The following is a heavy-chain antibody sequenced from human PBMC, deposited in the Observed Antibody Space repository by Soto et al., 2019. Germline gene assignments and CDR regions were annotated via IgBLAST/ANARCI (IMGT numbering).Heavy chain of an antibody. Sequence: QVQLVESGGGLVKPGGSLRLSCAASGFTFNDHYMTWIRQAPGKGLEWVSFISSDSIYTNSADSVKGRFTISRDNAKNLLYQQMSSLRVEDTAVYYCARDSTGSGLDYGMDVWGQGTTVAVSS. CDR3: ARDSTGSGLDYGMDV. J-gene: IGHJ6*02. D-gene: IGHD3-10*01. CDR1: GFTFNDHY. V-gene: IGHV3-11*06. CDR2: ISSDSIYT.